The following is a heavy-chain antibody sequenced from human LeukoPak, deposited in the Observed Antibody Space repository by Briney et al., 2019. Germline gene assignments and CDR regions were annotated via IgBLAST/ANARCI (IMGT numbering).Heavy chain of an antibody. J-gene: IGHJ4*02. CDR3: ARHEPPGARRHLDY. Sequence: PSETLSLTCNVSGGSISSSYWSWIRQPPGKGLEWVGYIYNTGTTNYNPSLNSRVTISVDTSKNQPSLRLSSVTAADTAVYYCARHEPPGARRHLDYWGQGTLVTVSS. D-gene: IGHD1-14*01. CDR2: IYNTGTT. V-gene: IGHV4-59*08. CDR1: GGSISSSY.